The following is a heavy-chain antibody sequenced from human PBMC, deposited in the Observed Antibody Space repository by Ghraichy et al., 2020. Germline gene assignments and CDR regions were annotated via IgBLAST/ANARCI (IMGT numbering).Heavy chain of an antibody. J-gene: IGHJ3*01. CDR2: IGQDGRGK. CDR3: ARIRDNTLDV. CDR1: GFTFSNYR. V-gene: IGHV3-7*01. Sequence: GGSLRLSCAAFGFTFSNYRMSWVRQTPGKGLQWVANIGQDGRGKYYLDSGRGRFTISRDNAENSLSLQINSLRVEDTAVYYCARIRDNTLDVWGQGTMVTASS. D-gene: IGHD5-24*01.